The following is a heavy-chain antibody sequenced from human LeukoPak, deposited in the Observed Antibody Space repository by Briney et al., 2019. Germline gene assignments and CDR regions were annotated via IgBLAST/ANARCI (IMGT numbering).Heavy chain of an antibody. CDR2: MSPNSGDT. CDR1: GYTFTSYD. D-gene: IGHD7-27*01. Sequence: ASVTVSFTASGYTFTSYDINWVRQATGQRPEWMGWMSPNSGDTGYAQKFQDRVTMTRNTSISTAYMELSSLRSDDTAVYYCARGPPNWGYDYWGPGTLVTVSS. CDR3: ARGPPNWGYDY. J-gene: IGHJ4*02. V-gene: IGHV1-8*01.